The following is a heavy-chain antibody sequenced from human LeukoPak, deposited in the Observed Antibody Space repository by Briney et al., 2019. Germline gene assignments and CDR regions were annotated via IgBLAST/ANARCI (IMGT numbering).Heavy chain of an antibody. J-gene: IGHJ4*02. CDR3: AKPAGVALAGRVGASDY. D-gene: IGHD6-19*01. Sequence: GGSLRLSCAASGFTFSNSWMHWVRQAPGKGLVWVSRINTDGSTTNYADSVKGRFTISRDNAKNTLYLQMNSLRAEDTAVFYCAKPAGVALAGRVGASDYWGQGTLVTVSS. V-gene: IGHV3-74*01. CDR2: INTDGSTT. CDR1: GFTFSNSW.